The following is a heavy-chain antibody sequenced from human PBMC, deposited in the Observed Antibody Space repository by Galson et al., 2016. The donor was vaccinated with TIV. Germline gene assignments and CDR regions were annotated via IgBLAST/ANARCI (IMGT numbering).Heavy chain of an antibody. V-gene: IGHV3-23*01. J-gene: IGHJ6*02. CDR3: ARGPTTRRGYYGLDI. D-gene: IGHD1-26*01. Sequence: SLRLSCAASGFSLSDYAMTWVRQAPGKGLEWVSDISGRGGTTHYADPVKGRFTISRDNSKNTLYLHMSSLRAEDTALYYCARGPTTRRGYYGLDIWGQGTTVTVS. CDR2: ISGRGGTT. CDR1: GFSLSDYA.